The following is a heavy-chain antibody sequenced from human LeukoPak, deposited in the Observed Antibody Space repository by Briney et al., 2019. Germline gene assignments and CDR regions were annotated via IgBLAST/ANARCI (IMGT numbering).Heavy chain of an antibody. D-gene: IGHD3-16*01. CDR2: ISGSGGST. J-gene: IGHJ4*02. V-gene: IGHV3-23*01. Sequence: GGSLRLSCAASGFTFSNYEMNWVRQAPGKGLEWVSTISGSGGSTYYADSVKGRFTISRDNSKNTLYLQMNSLRAEDTAVYYCATPYYDGDYWGQGTLVTVSS. CDR1: GFTFSNYE. CDR3: ATPYYDGDY.